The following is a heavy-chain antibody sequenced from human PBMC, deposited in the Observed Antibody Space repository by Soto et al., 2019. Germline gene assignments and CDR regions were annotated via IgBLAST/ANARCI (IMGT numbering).Heavy chain of an antibody. J-gene: IGHJ3*02. CDR2: ISYDGSNK. CDR1: GFTFSSYA. D-gene: IGHD2-15*01. Sequence: GGSLRLSCAASGFTFSSYAMHWVRQAPGKGLEWVAVISYDGSNKYYADSVKGRFTISRDNSKNTLYLQMNSLRAEDTAVYYCARDQGYCSGGSCRVVAFDIWGQGTMVTVSS. CDR3: ARDQGYCSGGSCRVVAFDI. V-gene: IGHV3-30-3*01.